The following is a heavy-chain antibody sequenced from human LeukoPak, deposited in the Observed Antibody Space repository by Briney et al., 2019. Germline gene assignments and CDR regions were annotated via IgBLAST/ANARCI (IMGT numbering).Heavy chain of an antibody. Sequence: GGSLRLSCAASGFTFSSYWMHWVRQAPGKGLVWVSRINSEGSSTSYADSVKGRFTISRDNAKNTLYLQMNSLRAEDTAVYYCARVVTAIRDKIYYYYMDVWGKGTTVTVSS. CDR3: ARVVTAIRDKIYYYYMDV. CDR1: GFTFSSYW. CDR2: INSEGSST. D-gene: IGHD2-21*02. J-gene: IGHJ6*03. V-gene: IGHV3-74*01.